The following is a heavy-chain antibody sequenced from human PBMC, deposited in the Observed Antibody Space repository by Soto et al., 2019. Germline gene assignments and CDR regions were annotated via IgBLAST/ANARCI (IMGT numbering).Heavy chain of an antibody. J-gene: IGHJ3*02. D-gene: IGHD6-19*01. CDR3: AKAHISGWPDAFDI. Sequence: GESLKISCKGYGYSFISYWIGWVRQMPGKGLDWMGIIYPRDSDTRYSPSFQGQVTVSADKSISTAYLQWGSLRASDTAMYYCAKAHISGWPDAFDIWGQGTMVTVSS. V-gene: IGHV5-51*01. CDR1: GYSFISYW. CDR2: IYPRDSDT.